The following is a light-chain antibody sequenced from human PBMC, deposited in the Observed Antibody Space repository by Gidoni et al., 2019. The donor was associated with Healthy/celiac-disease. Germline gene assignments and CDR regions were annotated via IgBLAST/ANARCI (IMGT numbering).Light chain of an antibody. Sequence: QSALTQPRSVSGSPGQSVTISCTGTSSDVGGYNYVSWYQQHPGTAPKLMIYDVSKRPSVVPDRFSGSKSGNTASPTISGLQAEDEADYYCCSYAGSYTLVFGGGTKLTVL. V-gene: IGLV2-11*01. CDR2: DVS. CDR1: SSDVGGYNY. CDR3: CSYAGSYTLV. J-gene: IGLJ2*01.